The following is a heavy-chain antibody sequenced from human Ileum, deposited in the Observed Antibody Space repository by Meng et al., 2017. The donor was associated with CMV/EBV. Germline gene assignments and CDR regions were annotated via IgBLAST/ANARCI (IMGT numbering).Heavy chain of an antibody. CDR2: ISFEGSNQ. D-gene: IGHD4-23*01. Sequence: SCAASGFAFSTYAMHWLRQAPGKGLEWVAFISFEGSNQYYAASVEGRFTISRDNSKSTVFLQMNSLRPEDTAVYYCAKSAPGKGFDPWGQGTLVTVSS. CDR3: AKSAPGKGFDP. CDR1: GFAFSTYA. V-gene: IGHV3-30-3*02. J-gene: IGHJ5*02.